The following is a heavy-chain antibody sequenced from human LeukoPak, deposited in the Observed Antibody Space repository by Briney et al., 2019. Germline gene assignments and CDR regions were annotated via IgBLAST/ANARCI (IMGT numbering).Heavy chain of an antibody. CDR1: GFTFRSYY. V-gene: IGHV3-7*01. J-gene: IGHJ6*04. D-gene: IGHD3-10*02. Sequence: GGSLRLSCAASGFTFRSYYMSWVRQAPGKGLEWVAHIKEDGSEKYYADSVKGRFTISRDNAKNSLYLQMNSLRAEDTAVYYCAELGITMIGGVWGKGTTVTISS. CDR2: IKEDGSEK. CDR3: AELGITMIGGV.